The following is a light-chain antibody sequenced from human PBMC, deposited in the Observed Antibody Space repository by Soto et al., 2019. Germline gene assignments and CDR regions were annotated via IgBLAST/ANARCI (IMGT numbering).Light chain of an antibody. CDR3: SSYTTTATLHV. Sequence: QSVLAQPASVSGSPVQSITLSCTGTGSDVGAYNYVSWYQHHPGKAPKLLIYEVSHRPSAVSTRFSGSKSGNTASLTISGLQAEDEADYFCSSYTTTATLHVFGTGTKVTVL. V-gene: IGLV2-14*01. CDR2: EVS. CDR1: GSDVGAYNY. J-gene: IGLJ1*01.